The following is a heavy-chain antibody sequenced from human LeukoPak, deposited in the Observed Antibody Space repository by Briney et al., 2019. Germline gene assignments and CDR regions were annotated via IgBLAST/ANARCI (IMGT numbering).Heavy chain of an antibody. V-gene: IGHV4-34*01. D-gene: IGHD2-15*01. J-gene: IGHJ3*02. CDR3: ARVKGYCSGGSCYSAGSYAFDI. Sequence: SETLSLTCAVYGGSFSGYHWSWIRQPPGKGLEWIGEINHSGSTNYNPSLKSRVTISVDTSKNQFSLKLSFVTAADTAVYYCARVKGYCSGGSCYSAGSYAFDIWAKGQWSPSLQ. CDR2: INHSGST. CDR1: GGSFSGYH.